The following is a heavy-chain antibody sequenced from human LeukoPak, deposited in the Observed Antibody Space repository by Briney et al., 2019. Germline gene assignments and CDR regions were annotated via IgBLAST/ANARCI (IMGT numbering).Heavy chain of an antibody. CDR2: INPNSGGT. Sequence: ASVKVSCKASGYTFTGYYMHWVRQAPGQGLEWMGWINPNSGGTNYAQKFQGRVTMTRDTSISTAYMELSRVRSDDTAVYYCARNIKRSSTSCYDYWGQGTLVTVSS. CDR3: ARNIKRSSTSCYDY. CDR1: GYTFTGYY. D-gene: IGHD2-2*01. V-gene: IGHV1-2*02. J-gene: IGHJ4*02.